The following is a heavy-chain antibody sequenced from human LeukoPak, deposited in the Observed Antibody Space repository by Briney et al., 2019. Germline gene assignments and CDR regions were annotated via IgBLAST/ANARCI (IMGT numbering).Heavy chain of an antibody. J-gene: IGHJ6*02. CDR1: GFTVSSNY. Sequence: SGRSLRLSCAASGFTVSSNYMSWVRQAPGKGLEWVSVIYSGGSPYYADSVKGRFTISRDNSKNTLYLQMNSLRAEDTAVYYCARAIPYYYYGMDVWGQGTTVTVSS. V-gene: IGHV3-53*01. D-gene: IGHD2-2*02. CDR2: IYSGGSP. CDR3: ARAIPYYYYGMDV.